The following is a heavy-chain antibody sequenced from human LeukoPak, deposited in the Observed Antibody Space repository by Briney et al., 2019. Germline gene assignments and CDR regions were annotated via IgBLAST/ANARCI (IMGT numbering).Heavy chain of an antibody. D-gene: IGHD6-13*01. V-gene: IGHV7-4-1*02. CDR1: GYIFTSHA. J-gene: IGHJ4*02. Sequence: ASVNVSCKASGYIFTSHALNWVRQAPGQGLEWMGRINTNTGNPTYAQGFTGRFVFSLDTSVSTAYLQINSLQAEDTAVYYCARLLSSDWYWFDFWGQGSLVTVSS. CDR2: INTNTGNP. CDR3: ARLLSSDWYWFDF.